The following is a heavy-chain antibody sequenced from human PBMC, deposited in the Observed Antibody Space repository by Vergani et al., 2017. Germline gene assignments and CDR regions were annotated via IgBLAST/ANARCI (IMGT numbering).Heavy chain of an antibody. V-gene: IGHV5-10-1*01. D-gene: IGHD3-9*01. CDR2: IDPSDSNT. CDR1: GYSFTSYW. Sequence: EVQLVQSGAEVKKPGESLRLSCKGSGYSFTSYWISWVRQMPGKGLEWMGRIDPSDSNTNYSPSFQGHVTISADKSISTAYLQWSSLKASDTAMYYCAGHVSDILTMDVWGERRTVTVSS. J-gene: IGHJ6*01. CDR3: AGHVSDILTMDV.